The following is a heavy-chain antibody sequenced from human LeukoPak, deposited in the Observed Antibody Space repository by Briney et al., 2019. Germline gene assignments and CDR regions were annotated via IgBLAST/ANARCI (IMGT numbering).Heavy chain of an antibody. Sequence: PGGSLRLSCAASGFTFSSYAMHWVRQAPGKGLEYVSAISSNGGSTYYADSVKGRFTISRDNSKNTLYLQMGSLRAEDMAVYYCARAAYGGYFDYWGQGTLVTVSS. V-gene: IGHV3-64*02. CDR2: ISSNGGST. CDR1: GFTFSSYA. CDR3: ARAAYGGYFDY. D-gene: IGHD4-23*01. J-gene: IGHJ4*02.